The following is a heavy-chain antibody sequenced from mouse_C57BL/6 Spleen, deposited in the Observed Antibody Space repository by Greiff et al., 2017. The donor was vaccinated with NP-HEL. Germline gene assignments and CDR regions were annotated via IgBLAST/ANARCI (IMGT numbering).Heavy chain of an antibody. V-gene: IGHV1-64*01. CDR3: ARSYYGSPPWFAY. J-gene: IGHJ3*01. CDR1: GYTFTSYW. D-gene: IGHD1-1*01. CDR2: IHPNSGST. Sequence: QVHVKQPGAELVKPGASVKLSCKASGYTFTSYWMHWVKQRPGQGLEWIGMIHPNSGSTNYNEKFKSKATLTVDKSSSTAYMQLSSLTSEDSAVYYCARSYYGSPPWFAYWGQGTLVTVSA.